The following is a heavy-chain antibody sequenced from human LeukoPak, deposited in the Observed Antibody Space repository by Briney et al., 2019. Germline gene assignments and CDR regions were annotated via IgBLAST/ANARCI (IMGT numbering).Heavy chain of an antibody. CDR1: SYSISSGSY. Sequence: PSETLSLTCAVSSYSISSGSYWGWIRQPPGKGLEWIGSLYYSGSTYYNPSLKSRVTISVDTSKNQFSLRLSSVTAADTAVYYCARHASRYDFWSGLDYWGQGTLVTVSS. CDR3: ARHASRYDFWSGLDY. CDR2: LYYSGST. V-gene: IGHV4-38-2*01. D-gene: IGHD3-3*01. J-gene: IGHJ4*02.